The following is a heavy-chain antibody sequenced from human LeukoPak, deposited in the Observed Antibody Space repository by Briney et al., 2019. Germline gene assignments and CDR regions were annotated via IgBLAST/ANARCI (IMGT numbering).Heavy chain of an antibody. CDR3: ARDGARLTGTSGTDV. CDR1: GGSMNSHY. CDR2: IHSNGHS. V-gene: IGHV4-59*11. D-gene: IGHD4-17*01. J-gene: IGHJ6*02. Sequence: PSETLSLTCAVSGGSMNSHYWSWIRQPPGKGLQWIGFIHSNGHSDQNPSLRSRATISLDTSKNQFSLRLSSVTVADTAVYYCARDGARLTGTSGTDVWGHGTTVTVSS.